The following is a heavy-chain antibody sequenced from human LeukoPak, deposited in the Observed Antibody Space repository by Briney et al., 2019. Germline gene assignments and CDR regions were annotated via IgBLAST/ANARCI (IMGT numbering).Heavy chain of an antibody. CDR3: AKDQSHYSSSWYGYMDV. CDR2: ISHTGTTM. V-gene: IGHV3-11*01. CDR1: GFTFSDHY. D-gene: IGHD6-13*01. J-gene: IGHJ6*03. Sequence: GGSLRLSCAASGFTFSDHYMSWIRQAPGKGLEWVSYISHTGTTMYYADSVKGRFTLSRDNARNSLYLQMNSLRAEDTALYYCAKDQSHYSSSWYGYMDVWGKGTTVTISS.